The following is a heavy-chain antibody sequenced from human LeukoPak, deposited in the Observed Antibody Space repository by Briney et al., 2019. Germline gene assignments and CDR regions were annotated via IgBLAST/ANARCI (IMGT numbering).Heavy chain of an antibody. CDR3: ARGFDSKSTYFDY. CDR2: IYYSGST. D-gene: IGHD5-12*01. J-gene: IGHJ4*02. Sequence: SETLSLTCTVSGASISNYYWNWPRQSPGKGLEWIGYIYYSGSTKYNPSLKSRVTMSLDTSKKQFSLRLTSVTAADTAVYYCARGFDSKSTYFDYWGQGTLVTVSS. V-gene: IGHV4-59*01. CDR1: GASISNYY.